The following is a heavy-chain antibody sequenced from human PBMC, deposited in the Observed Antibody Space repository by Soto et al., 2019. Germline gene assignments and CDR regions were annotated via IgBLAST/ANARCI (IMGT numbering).Heavy chain of an antibody. V-gene: IGHV1-2*02. CDR2: INPNSGGT. CDR1: GYTFTGYY. J-gene: IGHJ3*02. CDR3: ASSFEYYDSSGYYSYAFDT. D-gene: IGHD3-22*01. Sequence: ASVKVSCKASGYTFTGYYMHWVRQAPGQGLEWMGWINPNSGGTNYAQKFQGRVTMTRDTSISTAYMELSRLRSDDTAVYYCASSFEYYDSSGYYSYAFDTWGQGTMVTVPS.